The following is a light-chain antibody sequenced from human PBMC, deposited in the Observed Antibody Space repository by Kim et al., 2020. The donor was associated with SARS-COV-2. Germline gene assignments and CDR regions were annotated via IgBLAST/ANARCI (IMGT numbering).Light chain of an antibody. V-gene: IGLV2-14*03. CDR1: SSDIGGFNF. CDR2: DVT. J-gene: IGLJ1*01. CDR3: SSYTTSSIYV. Sequence: QSALTQPASVSGSPGQSITISCTGTSSDIGGFNFVSWYQQHPGKAPKLMIYDVTKWPSGVSNHFSGSKSGITASLTISGLQAEDEAVYYCSSYTTSSIYVFGTGTKVTIL.